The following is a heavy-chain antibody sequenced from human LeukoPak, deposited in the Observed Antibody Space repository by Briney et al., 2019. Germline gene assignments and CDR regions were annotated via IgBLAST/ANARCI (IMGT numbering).Heavy chain of an antibody. Sequence: GGSLRLSCTVSEFTSDNYGVSWVRQAPGKGLEWVASINPDGNKKYSADSVKGRFTISRDNAENSLYLQMNSLRVEDTAFYYCARDLAYSRLDYWGQGMLVTVSS. J-gene: IGHJ4*02. CDR1: EFTSDNYG. CDR2: INPDGNKK. V-gene: IGHV3-7*01. D-gene: IGHD5-18*01. CDR3: ARDLAYSRLDY.